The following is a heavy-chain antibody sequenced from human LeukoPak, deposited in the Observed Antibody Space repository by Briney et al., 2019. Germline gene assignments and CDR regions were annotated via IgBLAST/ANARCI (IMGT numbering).Heavy chain of an antibody. D-gene: IGHD5-24*01. V-gene: IGHV5-51*01. CDR3: ARDGTRGYNYDY. J-gene: IGHJ4*02. Sequence: GESLKISCKGSGYTFTNHWLGWVRPVPGKGLEWMGMIWPDDSNIKYSPSFQGQVTISADKSIRTVYLQWNSLKASDTAIYYCARDGTRGYNYDYWGQGTLVTVSS. CDR1: GYTFTNHW. CDR2: IWPDDSNI.